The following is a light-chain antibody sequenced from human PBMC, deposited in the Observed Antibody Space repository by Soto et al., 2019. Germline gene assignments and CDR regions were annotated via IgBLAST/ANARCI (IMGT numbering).Light chain of an antibody. CDR1: SSDVGGYNY. CDR2: DVN. V-gene: IGLV2-14*01. Sequence: QSVLTQPASVSGSPGQSITISCTGTSSDVGGYNYVSWYQQHPGKAPKLMIYDVNTRPSGVSNRFSGSKSGNTASLTISGLQAEDEADYYCSSYTSSISFGGGTKAHRP. CDR3: SSYTSSIS. J-gene: IGLJ2*01.